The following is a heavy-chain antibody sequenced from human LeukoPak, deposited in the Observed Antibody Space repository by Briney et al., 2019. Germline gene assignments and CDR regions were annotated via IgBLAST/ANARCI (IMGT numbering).Heavy chain of an antibody. CDR2: INPDGSTT. V-gene: IGHV3-74*01. D-gene: IGHD3-22*01. J-gene: IGHJ5*02. CDR3: VRVLSGSWDWFDP. Sequence: GESLRLSCAASGFTFSRYWIHWVRQAPGKGLEWVSRINPDGSTTTYADSVKGRFTISRDNAKNTAYLQMNSLRAEDTALYHCVRVLSGSWDWFDPWGQGTLVTVSS. CDR1: GFTFSRYW.